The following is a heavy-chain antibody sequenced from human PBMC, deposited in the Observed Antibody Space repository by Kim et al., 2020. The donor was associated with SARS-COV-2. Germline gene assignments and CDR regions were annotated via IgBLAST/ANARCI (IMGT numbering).Heavy chain of an antibody. V-gene: IGHV3-73*01. J-gene: IGHJ4*02. CDR3: TSRGGLLVDY. Sequence: ATAYAASVKGRFTISRDDSKNTAYLQMNSLKTEDTAVYYCTSRGGLLVDYWGQGTLVTVSS. D-gene: IGHD2-15*01. CDR2: AT.